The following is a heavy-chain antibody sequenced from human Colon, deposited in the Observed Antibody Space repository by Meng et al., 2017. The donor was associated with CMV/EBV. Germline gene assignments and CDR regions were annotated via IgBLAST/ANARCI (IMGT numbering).Heavy chain of an antibody. CDR1: GFTFSSYV. CDR2: ISDSGGST. Sequence: SCAASGFTFSSYVMSWVRQAPGKGLEWVSAISDSGGSTYYADSVKGRFTISRDNSKNTLYLQMNSLRAEDTAVYYCAKEAGAVAGLNWFDPWGQGTLVTVSS. J-gene: IGHJ5*02. CDR3: AKEAGAVAGLNWFDP. D-gene: IGHD6-19*01. V-gene: IGHV3-23*01.